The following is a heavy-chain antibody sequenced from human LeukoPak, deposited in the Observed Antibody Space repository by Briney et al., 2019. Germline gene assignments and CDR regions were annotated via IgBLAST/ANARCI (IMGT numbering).Heavy chain of an antibody. CDR1: GGSISSGGYY. D-gene: IGHD6-6*01. Sequence: SETLSLTCTVSGGSISSGGYYWSWIRQHPGKGLEWIGYIYYSGSTYYNPSLKSRVTISVDTSKNQFSLKLSSVTAADMAVYYCARATPYSSSSTPRRYFDLWGRGTLVTVSS. CDR3: ARATPYSSSSTPRRYFDL. V-gene: IGHV4-31*03. CDR2: IYYSGST. J-gene: IGHJ2*01.